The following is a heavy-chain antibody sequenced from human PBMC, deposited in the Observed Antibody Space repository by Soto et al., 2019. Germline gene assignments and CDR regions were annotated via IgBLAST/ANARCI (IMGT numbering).Heavy chain of an antibody. CDR3: ARGPYYDLIWNYYYMDV. D-gene: IGHD3-16*01. CDR1: GGSISGHY. J-gene: IGHJ6*03. Sequence: QVQLQESGPGLVKPSETLSLSCSVSGGSISGHYWSWVRQTPGKGLEWIGYMYYSGSTNYNPSLKSRATISVDTAKNHVSLRLTSVTAADTAVYYCARGPYYDLIWNYYYMDVWGKGTTVTVSS. CDR2: MYYSGST. V-gene: IGHV4-59*08.